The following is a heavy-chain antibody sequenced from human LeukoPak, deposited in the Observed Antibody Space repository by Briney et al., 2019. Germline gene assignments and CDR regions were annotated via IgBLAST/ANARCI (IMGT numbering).Heavy chain of an antibody. CDR3: ATGRQMGY. D-gene: IGHD5-24*01. V-gene: IGHV3-7*03. Sequence: GGSLRLSCAVSGFTFSSFWMSWVRQVPGKGLEWVANIKQDGSEKYYVDSVKGRFTISRDNAKNSLFLQMNSLRAEDTAVYYCATGRQMGYWGQGTLVTVSS. CDR1: GFTFSSFW. CDR2: IKQDGSEK. J-gene: IGHJ4*02.